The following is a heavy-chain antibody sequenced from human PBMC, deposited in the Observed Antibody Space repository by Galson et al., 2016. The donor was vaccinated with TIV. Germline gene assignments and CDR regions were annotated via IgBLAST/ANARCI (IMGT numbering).Heavy chain of an antibody. CDR2: MSPSNGNT. V-gene: IGHV1-8*01. Sequence: SVKVSCKASGYTFTSFDISWIRQAPGQGLEWMGWMSPSNGNTGYAQKFRGRITMTRHPSTTTVYMELSGLTSEDAAVHYCARGHYYDSSGYSFDFWGQGTLVTVSS. J-gene: IGHJ4*02. CDR3: ARGHYYDSSGYSFDF. CDR1: GYTFTSFD. D-gene: IGHD3-22*01.